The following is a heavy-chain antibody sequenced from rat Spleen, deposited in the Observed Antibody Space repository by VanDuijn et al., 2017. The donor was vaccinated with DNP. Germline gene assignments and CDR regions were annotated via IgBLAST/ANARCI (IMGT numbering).Heavy chain of an antibody. J-gene: IGHJ2*01. V-gene: IGHV5-31*01. Sequence: EVQLVESGGGPVQPGRPLKLSCVASGFIFSNYWMTWIRQAPGKGPEWVASISNTGYNTYYSDSVKGRFSLSRDNAKSNLYMQVNSLRSEDTATYYCTSNPHMRTAAPFDYWGHGVMVTVSS. CDR2: ISNTGYNT. CDR1: GFIFSNYW. D-gene: IGHD3-8*01. CDR3: TSNPHMRTAAPFDY.